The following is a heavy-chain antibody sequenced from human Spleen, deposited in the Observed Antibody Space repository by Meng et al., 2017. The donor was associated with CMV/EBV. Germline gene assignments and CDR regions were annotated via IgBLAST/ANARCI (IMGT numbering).Heavy chain of an antibody. CDR3: ARDRPQWELLFDY. Sequence: ETLSLTCNVSGGSISSYYWYWIRQPPGKGLEWVANIDPGASETNYVDSVKGRFTISRDNAKNSLYLQMNSLRAEDTAVYYCARDRPQWELLFDYWGQGTLVTVSS. D-gene: IGHD1-26*01. J-gene: IGHJ4*02. CDR2: IDPGASET. CDR1: GGSISSYY. V-gene: IGHV3-7*01.